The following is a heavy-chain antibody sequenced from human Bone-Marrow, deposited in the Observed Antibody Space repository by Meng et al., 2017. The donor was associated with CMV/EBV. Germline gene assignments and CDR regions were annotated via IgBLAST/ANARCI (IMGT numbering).Heavy chain of an antibody. J-gene: IGHJ6*01. CDR2: TYYRSKWYD. CDR3: AMDDYDSGAYYYTEEYYHGLDV. CDR1: GDCVSSDSAA. D-gene: IGHD3-22*01. V-gene: IGHV6-1*01. Sequence: SETLSLTCAISGDCVSSDSAAWNWIRQSPSRGLEWLGRTYYRSKWYDDYAMAVKSRITINPDTSKNQFYLQLNSVTPEDTAVYYCAMDDYDSGAYYYTEEYYHGLDVWGQGTTVTGSS.